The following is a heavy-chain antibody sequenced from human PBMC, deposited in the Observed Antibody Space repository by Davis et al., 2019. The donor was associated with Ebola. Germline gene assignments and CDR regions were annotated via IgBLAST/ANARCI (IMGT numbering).Heavy chain of an antibody. CDR2: IYYSRST. V-gene: IGHV4-59*01. CDR1: GGSISSYY. Sequence: MPSETLSLTCTVSGGSISSYYWSWIRQPPGKGLEWIGYIYYSRSTNYNPSPKSRVTISVDTSKYQFSLKLSSVTAADTAVYYCARDCSSTSCLGAAFDIWGQGTMVTVSS. D-gene: IGHD2-2*01. CDR3: ARDCSSTSCLGAAFDI. J-gene: IGHJ3*02.